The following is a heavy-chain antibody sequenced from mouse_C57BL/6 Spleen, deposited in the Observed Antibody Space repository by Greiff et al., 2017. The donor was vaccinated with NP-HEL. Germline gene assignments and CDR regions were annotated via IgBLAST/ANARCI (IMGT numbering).Heavy chain of an antibody. CDR2: IYPGSGST. CDR1: GYTFTSYW. CDR3: AREGSWIDPLLYYAMDY. Sequence: QVQLQQPGAELVKPGASVKMSCKASGYTFTSYWITWVKQRPGQGLEWIGDIYPGSGSTNYNEKFKSKATLTVDTSSSTAYMQLSSLTSEDSAVYYCAREGSWIDPLLYYAMDYWGQGTSVTVSS. J-gene: IGHJ4*01. V-gene: IGHV1-55*01.